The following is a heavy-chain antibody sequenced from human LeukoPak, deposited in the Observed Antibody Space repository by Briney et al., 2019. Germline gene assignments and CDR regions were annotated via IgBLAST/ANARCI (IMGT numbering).Heavy chain of an antibody. V-gene: IGHV1-8*01. J-gene: IGHJ4*02. CDR1: GYTFTSYD. Sequence: ASVKVSCKASGYTFTSYDINWVRQATGQGLEWMGWMNPNSGNTGYAQKFQGRVIMTRNTSISNAYMELSRLRSDDTAVYYCARGYSSREIAAAMLDYWGQGTLVTVSS. CDR3: ARGYSSREIAAAMLDY. CDR2: MNPNSGNT. D-gene: IGHD6-13*01.